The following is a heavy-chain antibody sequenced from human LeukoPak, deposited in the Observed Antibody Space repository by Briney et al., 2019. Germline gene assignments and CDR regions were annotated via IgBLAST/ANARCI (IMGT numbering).Heavy chain of an antibody. J-gene: IGHJ4*02. CDR1: GFTFSSYG. CDR3: AKDRITMRYYFDY. Sequence: PGGSLRLSCAASGFTFSSYGMHWVRQAPGKGLEWVAVISYDGSNKYYADSVKGRFTISRDNSKNTLYLQMNSLRAEDTAVYYCAKDRITMRYYFDYWGQGTLVTVSS. D-gene: IGHD3-22*01. V-gene: IGHV3-30*18. CDR2: ISYDGSNK.